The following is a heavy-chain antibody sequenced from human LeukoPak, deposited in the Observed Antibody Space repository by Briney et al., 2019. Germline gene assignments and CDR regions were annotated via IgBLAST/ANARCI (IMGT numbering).Heavy chain of an antibody. CDR1: GFPFETNA. D-gene: IGHD5-18*01. V-gene: IGHV3-23*01. Sequence: GGSLRLSCATSGFPFETNAMSWIRQAPGKGLEWVATIGNTETFYADSVTGRFTISRDNSKNTVNLQMNRLRVEDTAIYYCAKDWIQFNRVFDCFDSWGQGTLVTVSS. CDR3: AKDWIQFNRVFDCFDS. CDR2: IGNTET. J-gene: IGHJ4*02.